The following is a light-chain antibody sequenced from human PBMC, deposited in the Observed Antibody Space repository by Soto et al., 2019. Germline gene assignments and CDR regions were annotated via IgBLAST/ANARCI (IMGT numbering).Light chain of an antibody. CDR2: GAS. V-gene: IGKV3-20*01. J-gene: IGKJ1*01. Sequence: EIVLTQSPGTLSLSPGERATLSCRASQSVSSTYLAWYQQKPGQAPRLLIYGASSRATGFPDRFSGSGSGTDFTLTISRREPEDFAVYYCQQYCSSPPWTFGQGTKVEIK. CDR3: QQYCSSPPWT. CDR1: QSVSSTY.